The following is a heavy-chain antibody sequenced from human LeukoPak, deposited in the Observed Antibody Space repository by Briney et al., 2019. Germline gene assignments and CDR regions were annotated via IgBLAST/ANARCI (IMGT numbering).Heavy chain of an antibody. Sequence: PSETLSLTCAVHGGSFSGYYWSWIRQPPGKGLEWIGEINHSGSTNYNPSLKSRVTMSVDTSKNQFSLKLSSVTAADTAVYYCARDSRQLAADYYYYYYMDVWGKGTTVTVSS. V-gene: IGHV4-34*01. CDR2: INHSGST. CDR3: ARDSRQLAADYYYYYYMDV. CDR1: GGSFSGYY. D-gene: IGHD6-6*01. J-gene: IGHJ6*03.